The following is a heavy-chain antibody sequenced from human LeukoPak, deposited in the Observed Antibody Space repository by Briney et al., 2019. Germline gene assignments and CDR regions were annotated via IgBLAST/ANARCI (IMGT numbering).Heavy chain of an antibody. V-gene: IGHV4-39*01. Sequence: SETLSLTCTVSGGSLSSSNYYWGWIRQPPRKGLEWIGSIYYSGTTYYSSSLKSRVIISVDTSKNQFSLKLSSVTATDTAVYYCARHEAQDFDYWGQGTLVTVSS. CDR2: IYYSGTT. J-gene: IGHJ4*02. CDR3: ARHEAQDFDY. CDR1: GGSLSSSNYY.